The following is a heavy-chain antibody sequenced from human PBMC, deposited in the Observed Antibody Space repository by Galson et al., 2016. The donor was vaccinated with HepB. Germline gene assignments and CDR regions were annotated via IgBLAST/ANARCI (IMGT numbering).Heavy chain of an antibody. V-gene: IGHV1-8*01. J-gene: IGHJ6*04. CDR2: MNPNSGKT. CDR3: ARGFSEHLVWGYFYALDV. D-gene: IGHD3-16*01. CDR1: GYTFTKHD. Sequence: SVKASCKASGYTFTKHDINWVRQATGRGLEWMGWMNPNSGKTGYSDNFQGRVTMTSNTSMSTVYMELSGLRPEDTAVYYCARGFSEHLVWGYFYALDVWGKGTTVSVSS.